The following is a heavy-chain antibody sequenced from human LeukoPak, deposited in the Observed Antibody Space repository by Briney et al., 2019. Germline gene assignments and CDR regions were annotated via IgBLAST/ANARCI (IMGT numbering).Heavy chain of an antibody. CDR1: GGSFSGYY. CDR3: ARGSPNFSSSWPRHYYYYYGMDV. V-gene: IGHV4-34*01. J-gene: IGHJ6*02. Sequence: SETLSLTCAVYGGSFSGYYWSWIRQPPGKGLEWIGEINHSGSTNYNPSLKSRVTISVDTSKNQFSLKLSSVTAADTAVYYCARGSPNFSSSWPRHYYYYYGMDVWGQGTTVAVSS. CDR2: INHSGST. D-gene: IGHD6-13*01.